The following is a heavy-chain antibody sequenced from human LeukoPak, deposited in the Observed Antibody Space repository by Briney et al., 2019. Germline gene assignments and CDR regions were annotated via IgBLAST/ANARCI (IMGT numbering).Heavy chain of an antibody. J-gene: IGHJ3*02. D-gene: IGHD6-13*01. Sequence: PGGSLRLSCTASGFSFGDYGMSWLRQAPGKGLEWVGFIRSNAYGGTTEYAASVKGRFTISRDDSKSIAYLQMNSLKTEDTGVYYCSSYSSNLDAFDIWGQGTMVTVSS. V-gene: IGHV3-49*03. CDR1: GFSFGDYG. CDR3: SSYSSNLDAFDI. CDR2: IRSNAYGGTT.